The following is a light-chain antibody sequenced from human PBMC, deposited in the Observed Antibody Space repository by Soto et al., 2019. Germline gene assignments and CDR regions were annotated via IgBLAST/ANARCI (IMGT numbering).Light chain of an antibody. J-gene: IGLJ1*01. CDR1: SSDVGGYNY. CDR2: DVS. Sequence: QSALTQPRSVSGSPGQSVTISCTGTSSDVGGYNYVSWYQQHPGKAPKLMIYDVSKRPSGVPDRFSGSKSGNTASLTISGLPAEEEADYYCCSYAGSYTYYVFGTGTKVTVL. V-gene: IGLV2-11*01. CDR3: CSYAGSYTYYV.